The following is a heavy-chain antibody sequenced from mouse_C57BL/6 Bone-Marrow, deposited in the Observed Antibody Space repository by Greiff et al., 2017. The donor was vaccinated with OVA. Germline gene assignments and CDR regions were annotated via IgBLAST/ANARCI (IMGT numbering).Heavy chain of an antibody. Sequence: EVQGVESGGGLVKPGGSLKLSCAASGFTFSSYDMSWVRQTPEKRLEWVATISDGGSYTYYPDNVKGRFTISRDNAKNNLYLQMSHLKSEDTAMYYCARDYYGSPYYWGQGTTLTVSS. CDR2: ISDGGSYT. CDR3: ARDYYGSPYY. V-gene: IGHV5-4*01. CDR1: GFTFSSYD. J-gene: IGHJ2*01. D-gene: IGHD1-1*01.